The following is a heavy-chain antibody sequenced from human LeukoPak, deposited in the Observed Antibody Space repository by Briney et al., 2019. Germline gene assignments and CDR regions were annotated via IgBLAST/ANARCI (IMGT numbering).Heavy chain of an antibody. CDR1: GGTFSSYA. CDR3: ARGEYCSSTSCYTLYYYGMDV. CDR2: IIPILGIA. V-gene: IGHV1-69*04. J-gene: IGHJ6*02. D-gene: IGHD2-2*02. Sequence: SVKVSCKASGGTFSSYAISWVRQAPGQGLEWMGRIIPILGIANYAQKFQGRVTITADKSTGTAYMELSSLRSEDTAVYYCARGEYCSSTSCYTLYYYGMDVWGQGTTVTVSS.